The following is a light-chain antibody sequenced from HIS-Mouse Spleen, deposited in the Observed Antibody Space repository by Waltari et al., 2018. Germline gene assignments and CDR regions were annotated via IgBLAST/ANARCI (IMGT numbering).Light chain of an antibody. CDR2: KDS. CDR3: YSAADNSGV. J-gene: IGLJ2*01. CDR1: VLAKKY. V-gene: IGLV3-27*01. Sequence: SYELTQPSSVSVSPGQTARITCSGDVLAKKYARWFQQKPGQAPVLVIYKDSERPSGIPERFSGSSSETTVTLTISGAQVEDEADYYCYSAADNSGVFGGGTKLTVL.